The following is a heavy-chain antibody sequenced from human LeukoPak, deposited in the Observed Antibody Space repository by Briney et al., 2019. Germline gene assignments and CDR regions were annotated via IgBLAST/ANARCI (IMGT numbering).Heavy chain of an antibody. CDR2: IATSSDYI. V-gene: IGHV3-21*06. CDR1: GFTFSTYS. J-gene: IGHJ3*02. Sequence: GGSLRLSCAASGFTFSTYSMNWVRQAPGKGLEWVSFIATSSDYIYYAGSLKGRSTISRDNAKNSLYLHMNSLRPDDTAVYYCARGRSITILRGVAISDGFDIWGQGTKVTVS. CDR3: ARGRSITILRGVAISDGFDI. D-gene: IGHD3-10*01.